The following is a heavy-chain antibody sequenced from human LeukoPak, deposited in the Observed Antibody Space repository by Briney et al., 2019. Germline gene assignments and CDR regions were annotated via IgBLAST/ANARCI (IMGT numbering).Heavy chain of an antibody. J-gene: IGHJ4*02. CDR2: IWGDENHK. Sequence: GRSLRLSCAASGFTLSSSGMHWVRQAPGKGLEWVAVIWGDENHKYYGDSVRGRFTISRDNAKNTLYLQMDSLRVEDTAVYYCARDVGSAPFDYWGQETLVTVSS. D-gene: IGHD6-25*01. V-gene: IGHV3-33*01. CDR1: GFTLSSSG. CDR3: ARDVGSAPFDY.